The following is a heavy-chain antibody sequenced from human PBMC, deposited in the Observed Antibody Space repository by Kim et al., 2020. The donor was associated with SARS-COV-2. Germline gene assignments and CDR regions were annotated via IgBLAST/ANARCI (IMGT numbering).Heavy chain of an antibody. Sequence: ASVKVSCKASGYTFSTYYMHWVRQAPGQGLEWMGIINPTGGSTTYAQKFQGRVTMTRNTSTSTVFMELSSLSSEDTAMYYCARARYSTSQLPLDWGQGTLVTVSS. CDR2: INPTGGST. CDR3: ARARYSTSQLPLD. CDR1: GYTFSTYY. J-gene: IGHJ4*02. D-gene: IGHD1-26*01. V-gene: IGHV1-46*01.